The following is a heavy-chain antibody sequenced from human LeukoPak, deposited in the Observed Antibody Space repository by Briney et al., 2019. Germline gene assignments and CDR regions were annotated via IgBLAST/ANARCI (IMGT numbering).Heavy chain of an antibody. J-gene: IGHJ4*02. CDR2: IYYSGST. CDR1: GASVSSFY. V-gene: IGHV4-59*08. CDR3: ARHVRGQQLDDY. D-gene: IGHD6-13*01. Sequence: PSETLSLTCTVSGASVSSFYWSWIRQPPGKGLEWIGYIYYSGSTNYNPSLKSRVTISVDTSKNQFSLKLSSVTAADTAVYYCARHVRGQQLDDYWGQGTLVTVSS.